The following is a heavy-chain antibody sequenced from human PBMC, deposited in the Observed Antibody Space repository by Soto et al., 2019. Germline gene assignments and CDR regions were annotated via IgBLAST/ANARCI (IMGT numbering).Heavy chain of an antibody. Sequence: SETLSLTCTVSGGSISSYYWSWIRQPPGKGLEWIGYIYYSGSTNYNPSLKSRVTISVDTSKNQFSLKLSSVTAADTAVYYCASVPLGSGAFDIWGQGTMVTVSS. CDR1: GGSISSYY. J-gene: IGHJ3*02. CDR2: IYYSGST. CDR3: ASVPLGSGAFDI. D-gene: IGHD7-27*01. V-gene: IGHV4-59*08.